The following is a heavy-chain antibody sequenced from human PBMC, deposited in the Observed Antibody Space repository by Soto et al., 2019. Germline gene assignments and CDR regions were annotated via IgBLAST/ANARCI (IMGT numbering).Heavy chain of an antibody. CDR2: ISSSGSTI. D-gene: IGHD2-15*01. J-gene: IGHJ4*02. V-gene: IGHV3-48*01. Sequence: GGSLRLSCAASGFTFSSYSMNWVRQAPGKGLEWVSYISSSGSTIYYADSVKGRFTISRDNAKHSLYLQMNSLRAEDTAVYYWARDVGYCSGGSCYSHYFDYWGQGTLVTVSS. CDR3: ARDVGYCSGGSCYSHYFDY. CDR1: GFTFSSYS.